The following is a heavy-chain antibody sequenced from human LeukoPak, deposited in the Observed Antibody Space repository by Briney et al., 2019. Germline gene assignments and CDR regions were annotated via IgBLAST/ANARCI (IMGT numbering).Heavy chain of an antibody. Sequence: TSETLPLTCTVSGGSISSYYWSWIRQPPGKGLEWIGYIYYSGSTNYNPSLKSRVTISVDTSKNQFSLKLSSVTAADTAVYYCARRYGSGSLSYFDYWGQGTLVTVSS. V-gene: IGHV4-59*08. CDR3: ARRYGSGSLSYFDY. D-gene: IGHD3-10*01. CDR1: GGSISSYY. J-gene: IGHJ4*02. CDR2: IYYSGST.